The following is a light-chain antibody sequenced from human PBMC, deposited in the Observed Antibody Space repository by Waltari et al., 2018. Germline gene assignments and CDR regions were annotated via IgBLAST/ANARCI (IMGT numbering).Light chain of an antibody. V-gene: IGKV3-20*01. J-gene: IGKJ4*01. CDR2: GTF. CDR1: QTIRTTY. Sequence: EIVLTQSPGTLSLSPGEGATLSCRTSQTIRTTYFTWYQQKPGQAPTLLIYGTFSRATGIPDRFTGSGSGTDFSLTISSLEPEDFATYYCQQYDISPLTFGGGTKVEIK. CDR3: QQYDISPLT.